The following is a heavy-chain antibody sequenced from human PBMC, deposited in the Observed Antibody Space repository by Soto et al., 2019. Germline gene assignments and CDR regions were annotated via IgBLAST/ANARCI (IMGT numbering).Heavy chain of an antibody. V-gene: IGHV3-23*01. D-gene: IGHD3-10*01. J-gene: IGHJ6*02. CDR1: GFTFSSYA. CDR2: INYIGRTT. CDR3: VKQRGSGKTYYYNMDV. Sequence: EVQLLESGGGLVQPGGSLRLSCETSGFTFSSYAMTWVRQAPGMGLEWVAVINYIGRTTFHAQSVKGRFTISRDNSMNTVFLQTVCLRAEETAVNYCVKQRGSGKTYYYNMDVWGLGTTVIVSS.